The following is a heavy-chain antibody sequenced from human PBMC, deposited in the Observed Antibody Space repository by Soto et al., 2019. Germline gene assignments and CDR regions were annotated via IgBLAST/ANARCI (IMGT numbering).Heavy chain of an antibody. CDR3: ARDVGGIAARPGYYYYYGMDV. V-gene: IGHV1-2*02. CDR2: INPNSGGT. Sequence: ASVKVSCKASGYTFTGYYMHWVRQAPGQGLEWMGWINPNSGGTNYAQKFQGRVTMTRDTSISTAYMELSRLRSDDTAVYYCARDVGGIAARPGYYYYYGMDVWGQGTTVTVSS. D-gene: IGHD6-6*01. CDR1: GYTFTGYY. J-gene: IGHJ6*02.